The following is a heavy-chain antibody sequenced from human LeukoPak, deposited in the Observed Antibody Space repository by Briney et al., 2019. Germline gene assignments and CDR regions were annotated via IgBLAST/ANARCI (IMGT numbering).Heavy chain of an antibody. CDR3: ARSHPNWNDQYNWFDP. CDR1: GFTFSSYA. V-gene: IGHV3-23*01. J-gene: IGHJ5*02. D-gene: IGHD1-1*01. Sequence: PGGSLRLSCAASGFTFSSYAMSWVRQAPGKGLEWVSAISGSGGSTYYADSVKGRFTISRDNSKNTLYLQMNSLRAEDTAVYYCARSHPNWNDQYNWFDPWGQGTLVTVSS. CDR2: ISGSGGST.